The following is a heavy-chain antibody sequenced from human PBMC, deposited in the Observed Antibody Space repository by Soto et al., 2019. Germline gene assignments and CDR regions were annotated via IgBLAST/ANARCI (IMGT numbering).Heavy chain of an antibody. V-gene: IGHV3-23*01. Sequence: GGSLRLSCAASQFTFSRYAMSWVRQASGKGLEWVSAIGGIGSSTYYADSVQGRFTISRDSSNLYLQMNSLTIDDTAIYYCVKGSSGVRPYYFDYWGQGVLVTVSS. CDR2: IGGIGSST. J-gene: IGHJ4*02. CDR3: VKGSSGVRPYYFDY. D-gene: IGHD6-25*01. CDR1: QFTFSRYA.